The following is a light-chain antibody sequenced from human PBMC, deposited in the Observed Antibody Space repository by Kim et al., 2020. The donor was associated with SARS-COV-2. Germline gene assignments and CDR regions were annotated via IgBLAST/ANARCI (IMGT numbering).Light chain of an antibody. V-gene: IGKV3D-20*01. CDR1: QGVSSCY. CDR2: DAS. CDR3: QQYGSSPWT. J-gene: IGKJ1*01. Sequence: PGESATLSCGARQGVSSCYLACYQQTPGLAPRLLIYDASSSATGIPDRFSGSGSGTDFTLTISRLEPEDFAVYYCQQYGSSPWTFGQGTKVDIK.